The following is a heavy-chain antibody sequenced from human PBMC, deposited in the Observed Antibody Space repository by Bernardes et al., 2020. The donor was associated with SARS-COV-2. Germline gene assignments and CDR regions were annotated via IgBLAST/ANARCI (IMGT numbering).Heavy chain of an antibody. Sequence: GGSLRLSCAASGFTFGSYGMLWVRQAPGKGLEWVAFIRYDGTNKYYADSVKGRFTISRDNSKNTLYLQMNSLKAEDTAVYYCARGRVVGATTPFDYWGQGTLVTVSS. CDR2: IRYDGTNK. J-gene: IGHJ4*02. V-gene: IGHV3-30*02. CDR3: ARGRVVGATTPFDY. CDR1: GFTFGSYG. D-gene: IGHD1-26*01.